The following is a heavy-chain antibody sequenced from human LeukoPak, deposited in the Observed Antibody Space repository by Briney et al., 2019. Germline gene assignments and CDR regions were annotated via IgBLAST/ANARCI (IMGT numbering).Heavy chain of an antibody. CDR2: ISGSGGST. Sequence: PGGSLRLSCAASGFTFSSYAMSWVRQAPGKGLEWVSAISGSGGSTYYADSVKGRFTISRDNSKNTLYLQMNSLRAEDTAVYYCAKDPVYDSSGYYIDYWGQGTLVTVSS. J-gene: IGHJ4*02. V-gene: IGHV3-23*01. CDR3: AKDPVYDSSGYYIDY. D-gene: IGHD3-22*01. CDR1: GFTFSSYA.